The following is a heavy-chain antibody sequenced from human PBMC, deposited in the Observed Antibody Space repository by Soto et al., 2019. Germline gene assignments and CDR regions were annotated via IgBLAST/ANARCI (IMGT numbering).Heavy chain of an antibody. CDR2: ISAYNGNT. V-gene: IGHV1-18*01. D-gene: IGHD2-15*01. CDR3: ARVGRLCSGGSCQIDY. Sequence: ASVKVSCKASGYTFTSYGISWVRQAPGQGLEWMGWISAYNGNTNYAQKLQGRVTMTTDTSTSTAYMELRSLRSDDTAVYYCARVGRLCSGGSCQIDYWGQGTLVTVSS. CDR1: GYTFTSYG. J-gene: IGHJ4*02.